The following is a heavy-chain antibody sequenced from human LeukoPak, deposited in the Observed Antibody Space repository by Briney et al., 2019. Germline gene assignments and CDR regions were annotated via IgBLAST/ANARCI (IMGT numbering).Heavy chain of an antibody. D-gene: IGHD3-10*01. Sequence: GGSLRLSCAASGFTFSNYYMSWIRQAPGKGLEWVAYISSSGSTFYYAASVKGLFTFSRANSKNILYLQINSLRAEDTAVYYCARSQDGSGSYFYFFYIDVGGKGTTV. J-gene: IGHJ6*03. CDR2: ISSSGSTF. CDR3: ARSQDGSGSYFYFFYIDV. CDR1: GFTFSNYY. V-gene: IGHV3-11*04.